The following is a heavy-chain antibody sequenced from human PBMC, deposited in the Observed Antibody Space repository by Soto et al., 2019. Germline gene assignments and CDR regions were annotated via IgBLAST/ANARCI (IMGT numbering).Heavy chain of an antibody. CDR3: HIPAHRGYYYYRMDL. Sequence: ASVKVSCKVSGYTLTELSMHWVRQAPGKGLEWMGGFDPEDGETIYAQKFQGGVTMTEDTSTDTAYMELSSLRSEDTAVYYCHIPAHRGYYYYRMDLWGQGSTVTVS. CDR1: GYTLTELS. CDR2: FDPEDGET. J-gene: IGHJ6*02. V-gene: IGHV1-24*01.